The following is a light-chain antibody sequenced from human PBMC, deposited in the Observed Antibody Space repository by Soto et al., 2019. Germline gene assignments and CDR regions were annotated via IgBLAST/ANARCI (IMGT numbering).Light chain of an antibody. CDR3: QHYNNWPPWT. Sequence: EIVMTQSPATLSVSPGERATLSCRASQSVSDNLAGYQQKPGQAPRLLIYGASTRATGIPARFSGSGSGTEFTLTISRLQSDDFAVYYCQHYNNWPPWTFGQGTKVEIK. J-gene: IGKJ1*01. V-gene: IGKV3-15*01. CDR1: QSVSDN. CDR2: GAS.